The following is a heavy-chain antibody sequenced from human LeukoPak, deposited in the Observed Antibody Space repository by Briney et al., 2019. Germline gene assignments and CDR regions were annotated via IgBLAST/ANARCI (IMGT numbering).Heavy chain of an antibody. CDR3: AKAADYDYVWGSSYFDY. V-gene: IGHV3-30*02. J-gene: IGHJ4*02. Sequence: GGSLRLSCAASRFTFSGYPMHWVRQAPGRGLEWVAFINYDGSKKYYADSVKGRFTISRDNSKNTLYLQMNSLRPEDRAVYYCAKAADYDYVWGSSYFDYWGQGTLVTVSS. D-gene: IGHD3-16*01. CDR1: RFTFSGYP. CDR2: INYDGSKK.